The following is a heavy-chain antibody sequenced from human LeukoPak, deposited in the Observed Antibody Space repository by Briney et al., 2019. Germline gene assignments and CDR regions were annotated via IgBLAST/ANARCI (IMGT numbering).Heavy chain of an antibody. CDR1: GFTFSSFG. D-gene: IGHD3-9*01. V-gene: IGHV3-21*01. J-gene: IGHJ4*02. CDR2: ISATGTKT. Sequence: GGSLRLSCVASGFTFSSFGMSWVRQAPGKGLEWVAAISATGTKTFFTDSVKGRFTISRDNAKNSLYLQMNSLRAKDTAVYYCARVGRYDILTGYVTSELRSGVGFDYWGQGTLVTVSS. CDR3: ARVGRYDILTGYVTSELRSGVGFDY.